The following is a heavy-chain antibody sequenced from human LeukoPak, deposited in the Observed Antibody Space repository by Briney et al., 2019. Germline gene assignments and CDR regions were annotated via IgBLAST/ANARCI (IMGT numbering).Heavy chain of an antibody. V-gene: IGHV3-23*01. CDR3: AAPGVTTVY. CDR1: GFTFSTFA. CDR2: IFPSGGEI. J-gene: IGHJ4*02. D-gene: IGHD4-17*01. Sequence: GGSLRLSCVASGFTFSTFAMIWVRQPPGKGLEWVSSIFPSGGEIHYADSVRGRFTISRDNSKSTLSLQMNSLRAEDTAVYYCAAPGVTTVYWGQGTLVTVSS.